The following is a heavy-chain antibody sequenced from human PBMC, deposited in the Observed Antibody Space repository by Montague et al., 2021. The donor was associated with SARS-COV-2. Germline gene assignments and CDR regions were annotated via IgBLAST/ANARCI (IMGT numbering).Heavy chain of an antibody. D-gene: IGHD5-12*01. Sequence: SETLSLTCTVSGGSISSSSYYWGWIRQPPGKGLEWIGSIYYTANTYYTPSLKTRVTISVDTSKNQFSLRLRSVTAADTAVYHCAGDRLRYGWFDPWGQGTLVTVSS. CDR3: AGDRLRYGWFDP. CDR1: GGSISSSSYY. CDR2: IYYTANT. J-gene: IGHJ5*02. V-gene: IGHV4-39*01.